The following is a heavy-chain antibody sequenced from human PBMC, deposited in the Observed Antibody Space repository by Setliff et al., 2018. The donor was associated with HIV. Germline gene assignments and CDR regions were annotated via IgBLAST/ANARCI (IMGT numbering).Heavy chain of an antibody. CDR2: IHPNTGST. D-gene: IGHD3-16*01. CDR1: GYTFTAYY. J-gene: IGHJ3*01. Sequence: ASVKVSCKTSGYTFTAYYIYWVRQAPGHGLELMGRIHPNTGSTNYLQKLQGRVSITRDTSMSTVYMTLTGLTSDDTAVYYWAKQGYADSLYAFDVWGQGTMVTVSS. V-gene: IGHV1-2*06. CDR3: AKQGYADSLYAFDV.